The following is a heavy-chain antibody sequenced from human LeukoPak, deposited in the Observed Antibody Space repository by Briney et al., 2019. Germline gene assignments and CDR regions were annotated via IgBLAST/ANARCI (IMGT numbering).Heavy chain of an antibody. J-gene: IGHJ6*04. Sequence: GGSLRLSCEVSGFSVGNNYMNWVRQAPGKGLEWVSATFTGGTTYYADSVKGRFTISRDNAKNTLYLQMNSLRAEDTAVYYCARDRRLAAPDYYGMDVWGEGTTVTVSS. CDR2: TFTGGTT. CDR1: GFSVGNNY. V-gene: IGHV3-66*01. D-gene: IGHD6-13*01. CDR3: ARDRRLAAPDYYGMDV.